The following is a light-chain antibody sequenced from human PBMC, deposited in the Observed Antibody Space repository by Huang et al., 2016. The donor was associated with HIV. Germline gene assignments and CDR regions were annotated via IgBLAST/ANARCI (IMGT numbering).Light chain of an antibody. V-gene: IGKV1-39*01. CDR2: AAS. J-gene: IGKJ1*01. CDR1: QSIKSY. CDR3: QQVYSTPWT. Sequence: DIQMTQSPSSLSAYVGDRVNITCRASQSIKSYLNWYQQKPEQAPKLLSYAASSLQSVVPSRFIGSVAWTDFTLTINSLQPEDFATYCCQQVYSTPWTFGQGTKVEIK.